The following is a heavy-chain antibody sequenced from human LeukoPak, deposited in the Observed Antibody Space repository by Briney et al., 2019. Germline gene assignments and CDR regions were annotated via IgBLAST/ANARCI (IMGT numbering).Heavy chain of an antibody. CDR2: IIPIFGTA. CDR3: ARELDIAVAGHYYYYGMDV. D-gene: IGHD6-19*01. Sequence: ASVKVSCKASGGTFISHAISWVRQAPGQGLEWMGGIIPIFGTANYAQKFQGRVTITADESTSTAYMELSSLRSEDTAVYYCARELDIAVAGHYYYYGMDVWGQGTTVTVSS. V-gene: IGHV1-69*13. CDR1: GGTFISHA. J-gene: IGHJ6*02.